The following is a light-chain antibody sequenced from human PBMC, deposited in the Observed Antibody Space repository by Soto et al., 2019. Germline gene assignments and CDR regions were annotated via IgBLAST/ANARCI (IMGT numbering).Light chain of an antibody. CDR3: STWDDSPDGPV. Sequence: QSVLTQPPSASGTPGQRVTISCSGGSSNIGTNAVNWYQHVPGTAPKLLIYNNDRRPSGVPDRFSASKSGTSASLAISGLQSAEEADYYCSTWDDSPDGPVFGGGTKLTVL. CDR1: SSNIGTNA. J-gene: IGLJ2*01. CDR2: NND. V-gene: IGLV1-44*01.